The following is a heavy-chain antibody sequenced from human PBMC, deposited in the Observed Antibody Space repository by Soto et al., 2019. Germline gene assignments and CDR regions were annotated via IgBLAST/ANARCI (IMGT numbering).Heavy chain of an antibody. CDR3: ARYERGAAFTS. J-gene: IGHJ5*02. V-gene: IGHV1-8*01. Sequence: GASVKVSCKASGHTFTTDDINWVRQATGQGPEGMGWMDPNSDNRGYAQKFQGRVTMTGDTSISTVYMELSSLTSEDTAIYYCARYERGAAFTSWGQGTPVTVSS. CDR2: MDPNSDNR. CDR1: GHTFTTDD. D-gene: IGHD6-13*01.